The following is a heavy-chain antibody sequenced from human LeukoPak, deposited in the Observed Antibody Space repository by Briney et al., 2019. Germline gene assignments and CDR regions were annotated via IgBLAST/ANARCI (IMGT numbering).Heavy chain of an antibody. CDR3: ARDSGPPKSYYYDSSGAFLFDP. V-gene: IGHV4-31*03. Sequence: SQTLSLTCTVSGGSISSGGYYWSWIRQHPGKGLEWIGYIYYSGSTYYNPSLKSRVTISVDTSKNQFSLKLSSVTAADTAVYYCARDSGPPKSYYYDSSGAFLFDPWGQGTLSPSPQ. J-gene: IGHJ5*02. CDR2: IYYSGST. D-gene: IGHD3-22*01. CDR1: GGSISSGGYY.